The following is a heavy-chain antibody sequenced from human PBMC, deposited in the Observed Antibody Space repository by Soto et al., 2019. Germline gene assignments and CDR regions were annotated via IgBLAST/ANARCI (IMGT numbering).Heavy chain of an antibody. V-gene: IGHV1-69*08. D-gene: IGHD2-15*01. Sequence: QVQLVQSGAEVKKPGSSVKVSCKASGGTFSSYTISWVRQAPGQGLEWMGRIIPILGIANYAQKFQGRVTITADKSTSTAYMELSSLRSEDTAVYYCARDPDVVVVAATLWGQGTLASVSS. J-gene: IGHJ4*02. CDR2: IIPILGIA. CDR1: GGTFSSYT. CDR3: ARDPDVVVVAATL.